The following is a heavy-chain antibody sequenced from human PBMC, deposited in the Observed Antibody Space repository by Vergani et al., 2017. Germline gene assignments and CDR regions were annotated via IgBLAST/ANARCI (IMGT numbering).Heavy chain of an antibody. CDR3: ARGIGDGGNPYYYYGMDV. J-gene: IGHJ6*02. Sequence: QVQLVQSGAEVKKPGASVKVSCKASGYTFTGYYMHWVRQAPGQGLEWMGWINPNSGGTNYAQKFQGRVTMTRDTSLSTAYMELSSLRSEDTAVYYCARGIGDGGNPYYYYGMDVWGQGTTVTVSS. CDR2: INPNSGGT. CDR1: GYTFTGYY. D-gene: IGHD4-23*01. V-gene: IGHV1-2*02.